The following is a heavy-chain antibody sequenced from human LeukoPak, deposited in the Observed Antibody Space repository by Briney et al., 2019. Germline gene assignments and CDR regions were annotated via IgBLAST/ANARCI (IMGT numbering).Heavy chain of an antibody. CDR3: ARIGVDTAMADAFDI. V-gene: IGHV4-61*01. Sequence: LETLSLTCTVSGGSVSSGSYYWSWIRQPPGKGLEWIGYIYYSGSTNYNPSLKSRVTISVDTSKNQFSLRLSSVTAADTAVYYCARIGVDTAMADAFDIWGQGTMVTVSS. D-gene: IGHD5-18*01. CDR2: IYYSGST. CDR1: GGSVSSGSYY. J-gene: IGHJ3*02.